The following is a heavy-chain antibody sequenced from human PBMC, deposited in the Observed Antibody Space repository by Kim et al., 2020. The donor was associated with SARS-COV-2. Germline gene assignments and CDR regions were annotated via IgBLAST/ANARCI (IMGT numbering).Heavy chain of an antibody. CDR2: INTNTGNP. CDR1: GYTFTSYA. V-gene: IGHV7-4-1*02. D-gene: IGHD6-13*01. Sequence: ASVKVSCKASGYTFTSYAMNWVLQAPGQGLEWMGWINTNTGNPTYAQGFTGRFVFSLDTSVSTAYLQISSLKAEDTAVYYCARVGSSSWYVDYYYVMDVWAKGPRSPSP. J-gene: IGHJ6*02. CDR3: ARVGSSSWYVDYYYVMDV.